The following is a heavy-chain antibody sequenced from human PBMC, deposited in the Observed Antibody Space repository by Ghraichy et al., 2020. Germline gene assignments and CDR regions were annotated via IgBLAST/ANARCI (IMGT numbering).Heavy chain of an antibody. CDR1: GFTFSSYG. CDR2: IWYDGSNK. Sequence: LSLTCAASGFTFSSYGMHWVRQAPGKGLEWVAVIWYDGSNKYYADSVKGRFTISRDNSKNTLYLQMNTLRAEDTAVYYCARKRSNWFDPWGQGTLVTVSS. V-gene: IGHV3-33*01. J-gene: IGHJ5*02. CDR3: ARKRSNWFDP.